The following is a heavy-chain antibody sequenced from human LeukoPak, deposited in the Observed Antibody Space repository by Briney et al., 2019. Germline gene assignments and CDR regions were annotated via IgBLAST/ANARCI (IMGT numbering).Heavy chain of an antibody. D-gene: IGHD3-22*01. V-gene: IGHV3-23*01. CDR3: AKAPNYDSSGYYSYYFDY. J-gene: IGHJ4*02. CDR2: ISGSGGST. CDR1: GFTFSSYA. Sequence: PGGSLRLSCAASGFTFSSYAMSWVRQAPGKGLEWISAISGSGGSTYYADSVKGRFPISRDNSKKTLYLQMNSLRAQDTAVYYCAKAPNYDSSGYYSYYFDYWGQGTLVTVSS.